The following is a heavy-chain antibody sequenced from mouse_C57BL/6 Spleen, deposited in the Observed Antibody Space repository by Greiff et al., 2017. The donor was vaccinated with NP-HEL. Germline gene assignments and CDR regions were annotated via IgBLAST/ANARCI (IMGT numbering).Heavy chain of an antibody. CDR1: GYTFTSYW. D-gene: IGHD2-2*01. J-gene: IGHJ2*01. CDR2: IYPGSGST. CDR3: AEIYYGYDDYFDY. V-gene: IGHV1-55*01. Sequence: QVQLQQPGAELVKPGASVKMSCKASGYTFTSYWITWVKQRPGQGLEWIGDIYPGSGSTNYNEKFKSKATLTVATSSSTAYMQLSSLTSEDSAVYYCAEIYYGYDDYFDYWGQGTTLTVSS.